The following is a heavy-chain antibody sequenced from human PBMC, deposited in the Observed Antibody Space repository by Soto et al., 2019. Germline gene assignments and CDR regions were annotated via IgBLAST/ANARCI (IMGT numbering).Heavy chain of an antibody. V-gene: IGHV1-18*04. Sequence: QVQLVQSGAEVKKPGASVKVSCKASGYTFTSYGISWVRQAPGQGLEWMGWISAYNGNTNYAQKLQGRVTMTTDTSTSPAYMELRSLRSDDTAVYYCARDPYSSSWYPPYYYYYGMDVWGQGTTVTVSS. CDR3: ARDPYSSSWYPPYYYYYGMDV. J-gene: IGHJ6*02. CDR2: ISAYNGNT. D-gene: IGHD6-13*01. CDR1: GYTFTSYG.